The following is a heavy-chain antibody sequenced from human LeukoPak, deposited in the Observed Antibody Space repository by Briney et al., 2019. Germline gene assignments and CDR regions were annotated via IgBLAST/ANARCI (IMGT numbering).Heavy chain of an antibody. CDR3: AASYYYDSSGYHY. Sequence: PSETLSLTCTVSDGSISSSSYYWGWIRQPPGKGLEWIGSIYYSGSTYYNPSLKSRVTITVDTSKNQFSLKLSSVTAADTAVYYCAASYYYDSSGYHYWGQGTLVTVSS. J-gene: IGHJ4*02. CDR2: IYYSGST. V-gene: IGHV4-39*01. D-gene: IGHD3-22*01. CDR1: DGSISSSSYY.